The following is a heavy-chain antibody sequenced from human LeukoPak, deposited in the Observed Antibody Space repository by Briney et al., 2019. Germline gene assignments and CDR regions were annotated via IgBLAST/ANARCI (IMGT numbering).Heavy chain of an antibody. J-gene: IGHJ1*01. CDR3: ATGVVVVPAAITEYFQH. CDR2: FDPEDGET. V-gene: IGHV1-24*01. D-gene: IGHD2-2*01. CDR1: GYTLTELS. Sequence: EASVKVSCKVSGYTLTELSMHWVRQAPGKGLEWMGGFDPEDGETIYAQEFQGRVTMTEDTSTDTAYMELSSLRSEDTAVYYCATGVVVVPAAITEYFQHWGQGTLVTVSS.